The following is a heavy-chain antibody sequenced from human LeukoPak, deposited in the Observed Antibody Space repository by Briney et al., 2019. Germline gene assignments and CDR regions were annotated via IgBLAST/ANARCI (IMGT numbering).Heavy chain of an antibody. D-gene: IGHD6-13*01. CDR2: ISSSSSYI. Sequence: GGSLRLSCAASGFTFSTYSMNWVRQAPGKGLEWVSSISSSSSYIYYADSVKGRFTISRDNAKNSLYLQMNSLRAEDTAVYYCARDQGSSWYFDAFDIWGQGTMVTVSS. J-gene: IGHJ3*02. CDR1: GFTFSTYS. CDR3: ARDQGSSWYFDAFDI. V-gene: IGHV3-21*01.